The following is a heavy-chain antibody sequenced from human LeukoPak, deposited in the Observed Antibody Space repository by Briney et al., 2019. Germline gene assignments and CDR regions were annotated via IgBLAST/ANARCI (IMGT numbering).Heavy chain of an antibody. J-gene: IGHJ4*02. CDR3: ARQQPSVDY. CDR2: IYDSGST. V-gene: IGHV4-39*01. D-gene: IGHD3-3*01. CDR1: GGSIRSSYYY. Sequence: SETLSLTCTVSGGSIRSSYYYWGWIRQPPGKGLEWIGSIYDSGSTYYNPSLKSRVTISVDTSKNQFSLKLSSVTAADTAVYYCARQQPSVDYWGQGTLVTVSS.